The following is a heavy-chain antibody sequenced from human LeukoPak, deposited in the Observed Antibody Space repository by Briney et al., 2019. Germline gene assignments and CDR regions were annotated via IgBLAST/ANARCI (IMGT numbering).Heavy chain of an antibody. CDR1: GGSISSYY. CDR2: IYHSGST. V-gene: IGHV4-59*08. J-gene: IGHJ3*02. Sequence: SETLSLTCTVSGGSISSYYWSWIRQPPGKGLEWIGYIYHSGSTNYNPSLKSRVTISVDTSKNQFSLKLSSVTAADTAVYYCARPADITLGAFDIWGQGTMVTVSS. D-gene: IGHD3-3*01. CDR3: ARPADITLGAFDI.